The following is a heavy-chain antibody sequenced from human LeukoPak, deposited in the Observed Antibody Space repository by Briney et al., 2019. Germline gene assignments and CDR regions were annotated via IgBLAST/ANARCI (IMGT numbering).Heavy chain of an antibody. CDR3: ARHDTVTDAFDI. CDR2: ISAYNGNT. V-gene: IGHV1-18*01. D-gene: IGHD4-17*01. J-gene: IGHJ3*02. Sequence: ASVKVSCKASGYTCTSYGISWVRQAPGQGLEWMGWISAYNGNTNYAQKLQGRVTMTTDTSTSTAYMELRSLRSDDTAVYYCARHDTVTDAFDIWGQGTMVTVSS. CDR1: GYTCTSYG.